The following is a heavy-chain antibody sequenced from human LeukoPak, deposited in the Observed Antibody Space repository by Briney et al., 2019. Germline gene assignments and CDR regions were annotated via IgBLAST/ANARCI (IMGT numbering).Heavy chain of an antibody. J-gene: IGHJ4*02. CDR2: MNPNSGNT. CDR3: ATTLRYCSSTSCSWDY. Sequence: ASVKVSCKASGYTFIIYYIHWVRQATGQGLEWMGWMNPNSGNTGYAQKFQGRVTMTRNTSISTAYMELSSLRSEDTAVYYCATTLRYCSSTSCSWDYWGQGTLVTVSS. D-gene: IGHD2-2*01. CDR1: GYTFIIYY. V-gene: IGHV1-8*02.